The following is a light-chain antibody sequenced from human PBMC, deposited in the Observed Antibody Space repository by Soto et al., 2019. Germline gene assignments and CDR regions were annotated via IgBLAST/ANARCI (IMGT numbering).Light chain of an antibody. V-gene: IGKV1-27*01. Sequence: DIQMTQSPSFLSASVGDRVTITCRASQGISNSLAWYQQKPGKVPKVLIYDASTLHSGVPSRFSGSGSGTDFTLTINNFQPEDAATYYCQMYFTAPETFGQGTKVEVK. CDR1: QGISNS. CDR3: QMYFTAPET. CDR2: DAS. J-gene: IGKJ1*01.